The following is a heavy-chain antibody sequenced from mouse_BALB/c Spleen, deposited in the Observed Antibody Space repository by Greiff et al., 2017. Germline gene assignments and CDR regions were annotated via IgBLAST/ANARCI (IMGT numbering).Heavy chain of an antibody. V-gene: IGHV2-6-7*01. CDR2: IWGDGST. D-gene: IGHD1-3*01. CDR1: GFSLTGYG. Sequence: QVQLQQSGPGLVAPSQSLSITCTVSGFSLTGYGVNWVRQPPGKGLEWLGIIWGDGSTDYNSAPKSRLSISKDNSKSQVFLKMNSLQTDDTARDYCARDSSRDVSDFDDWGQGTALTVSS. CDR3: ARDSSRDVSDFDD. J-gene: IGHJ2*01.